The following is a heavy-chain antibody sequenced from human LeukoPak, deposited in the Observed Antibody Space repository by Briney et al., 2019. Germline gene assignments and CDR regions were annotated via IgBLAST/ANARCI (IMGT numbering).Heavy chain of an antibody. CDR1: GGPISSGGYY. CDR3: AREKATVTIGDRFGD. CDR2: IYYGGST. J-gene: IGHJ4*02. D-gene: IGHD4-17*01. V-gene: IGHV4-31*03. Sequence: PSETLSLTCTVSGGPISSGGYYWSWIRQHPEKGLEWIGYIYYGGSTYYNPSLKSRVTISVDASKNQFSLKLSSVTAADTAVYYCAREKATVTIGDRFGDWGQGTLVTVSS.